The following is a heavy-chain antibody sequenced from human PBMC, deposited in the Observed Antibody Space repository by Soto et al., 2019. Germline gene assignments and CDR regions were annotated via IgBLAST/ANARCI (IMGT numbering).Heavy chain of an antibody. CDR3: ARLLFLEWFDDY. Sequence: ASVKVSCKTSGYTFTSYGISWVRQAPGQGLEWMGWISTYNGNTNYAQKFQGRATMTTDTSTITAYMELRSLKSDDTAVYYCARLLFLEWFDDYWGQGTLVTVSS. CDR2: ISTYNGNT. CDR1: GYTFTSYG. V-gene: IGHV1-18*04. D-gene: IGHD3-3*01. J-gene: IGHJ4*02.